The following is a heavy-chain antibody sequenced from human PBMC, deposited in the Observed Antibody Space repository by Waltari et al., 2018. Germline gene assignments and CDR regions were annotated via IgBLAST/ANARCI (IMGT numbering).Heavy chain of an antibody. CDR2: IYYSGST. V-gene: IGHV4-59*11. CDR1: GGSISSHY. Sequence: QVQLQESGPGLVKPSETLSLTCTVSGGSISSHYWSWLRQPPGKGLEWIGYIYYSGSTNYNPSLKSRVTISVDTSKNQFSLKLSSVTAADTAVYYCARGGFGPVYPYYYGMDVWGQGTTVTVSS. D-gene: IGHD3-10*01. J-gene: IGHJ6*02. CDR3: ARGGFGPVYPYYYGMDV.